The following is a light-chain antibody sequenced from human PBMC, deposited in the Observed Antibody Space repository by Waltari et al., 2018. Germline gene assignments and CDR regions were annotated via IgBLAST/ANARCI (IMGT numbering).Light chain of an antibody. V-gene: IGKV3-20*01. CDR1: QSVRRA. Sequence: ESVLTQSPGTLSLSPGERATLSCRASQSVRRALAWYQQKPVPAPRLLIYDASTRDTGVPDRFSGSGSGTDFSLTISSLEPEDFAVYYCQMYVNLPVTFGQGTKVEIQ. CDR2: DAS. CDR3: QMYVNLPVT. J-gene: IGKJ1*01.